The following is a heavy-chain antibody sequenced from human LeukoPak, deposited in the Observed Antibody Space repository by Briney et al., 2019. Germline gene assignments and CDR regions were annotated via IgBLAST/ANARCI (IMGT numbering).Heavy chain of an antibody. V-gene: IGHV3-30*02. CDR3: AKGSTVVPAAYYFDY. J-gene: IGHJ4*02. D-gene: IGHD2-2*01. CDR2: IRYDGSNK. Sequence: GGSLRLSCAASGFTFSSYGMHWVRQAPGKGPEWVAFIRYDGSNKYYADSVKGRFTISRDNSKNTLYLQMNSLRAEDTAVYYCAKGSTVVPAAYYFDYWGQGTLVTVSS. CDR1: GFTFSSYG.